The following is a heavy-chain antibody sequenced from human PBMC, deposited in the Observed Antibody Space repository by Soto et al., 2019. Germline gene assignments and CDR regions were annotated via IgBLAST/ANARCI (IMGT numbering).Heavy chain of an antibody. CDR2: IIPIFGTA. D-gene: IGHD6-13*01. V-gene: IGHV1-69*13. CDR1: GGTFSSYA. CDR3: ARLTLRFSTGYSSSWYPIDAFDI. J-gene: IGHJ3*02. Sequence: ASVKVSCKASGGTFSSYAISWVRQAPGQGLEWMGGIIPIFGTANYAQKFQGRVTITADESTSTAYMELSSLRSEDTAVYYCARLTLRFSTGYSSSWYPIDAFDIWGQGTMVTVSS.